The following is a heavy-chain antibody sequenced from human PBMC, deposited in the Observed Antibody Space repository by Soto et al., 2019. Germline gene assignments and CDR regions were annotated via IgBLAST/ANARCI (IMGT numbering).Heavy chain of an antibody. CDR3: TRGDMALNDY. Sequence: GGSLRLSCTASGFTFGDYAMSWVRQAPGKGLEWLSFIRNKAYRGTTKYAASVRGRLTISRDDSKSIAYLQMNSLKTEDTAVYSCTRGDMALNDYWGQGTLVTVSS. V-gene: IGHV3-49*04. CDR1: GFTFGDYA. CDR2: IRNKAYRGTT. J-gene: IGHJ4*02. D-gene: IGHD2-15*01.